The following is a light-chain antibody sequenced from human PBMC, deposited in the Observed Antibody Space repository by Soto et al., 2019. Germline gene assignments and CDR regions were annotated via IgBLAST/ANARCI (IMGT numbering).Light chain of an antibody. J-gene: IGKJ1*01. CDR3: HQYNYYRPT. V-gene: IGKV3-20*01. CDR1: QSVSSSY. CDR2: GAS. Sequence: EIVLTQSPGTLSLSPGERATLSCRASQSVSSSYLAWYQQKPGQAPRLLIYGASTRATGIPARFSGSGSGTEFTLTISSLQPDDFATYYCHQYNYYRPTFGQGTKVDIK.